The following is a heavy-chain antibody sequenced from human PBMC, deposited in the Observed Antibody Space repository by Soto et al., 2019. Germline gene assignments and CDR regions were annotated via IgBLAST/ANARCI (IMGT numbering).Heavy chain of an antibody. D-gene: IGHD2-2*01. CDR2: IYYSGST. Sequence: SETLSLTCTVSGGSISSGDYYWSWIRQPPGKGPEWIGYIYYSGSTYYNPSLKSRVTISVDTSKNQFSLKLSSVTAADTAVYYCARDRVVVPAAKPSYFDYWGQGTLVTVSS. V-gene: IGHV4-30-4*01. J-gene: IGHJ4*02. CDR3: ARDRVVVPAAKPSYFDY. CDR1: GGSISSGDYY.